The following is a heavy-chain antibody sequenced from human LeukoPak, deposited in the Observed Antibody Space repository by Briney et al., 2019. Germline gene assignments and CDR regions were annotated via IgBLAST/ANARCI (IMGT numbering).Heavy chain of an antibody. CDR2: ISAYNGNT. Sequence: ASVKVSCKASGYTFTSYGISGVRQAPGQGLEWMGWISAYNGNTNYAQKLQGRVTMTTDTSTSTAYMELRRLRSDDTAVYYCARVEAAALTFDYWGQGTLVTVSS. D-gene: IGHD6-13*01. J-gene: IGHJ4*02. CDR3: ARVEAAALTFDY. V-gene: IGHV1-18*04. CDR1: GYTFTSYG.